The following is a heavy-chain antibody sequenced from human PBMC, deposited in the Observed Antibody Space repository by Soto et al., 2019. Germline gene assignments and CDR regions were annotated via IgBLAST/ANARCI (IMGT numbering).Heavy chain of an antibody. J-gene: IGHJ4*02. CDR2: FFYTGST. V-gene: IGHV4-61*03. CDR1: GGSVSSEHYY. CDR3: AGGTDGKKVAY. D-gene: IGHD5-12*01. Sequence: QVQLQESGPGLVKSSETLSPTCTVSGGSVSSEHYYWNWIRQAPGKGLEWIGYFFYTGSTNYNPSLESRLTMSVDMSKNHFSLNLSSVTAADTAVYYCAGGTDGKKVAYWGQGTLVTVSS.